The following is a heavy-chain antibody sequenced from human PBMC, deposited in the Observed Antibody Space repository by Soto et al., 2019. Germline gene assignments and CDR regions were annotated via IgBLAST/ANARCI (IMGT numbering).Heavy chain of an antibody. J-gene: IGHJ6*02. CDR1: GGSISSSSYY. V-gene: IGHV4-61*01. CDR3: ARDRSDRYGDPYYYYYGMDV. D-gene: IGHD4-17*01. CDR2: IYYSGST. Sequence: SETLSLTCTVSGGSISSSSYYWSWIRQPPGKGLEWIGYIYYSGSTNYNPSLKSRVTISVDTSKNQFSLKLSSVTAADTAVYYCARDRSDRYGDPYYYYYGMDVWGQGTTVTVSS.